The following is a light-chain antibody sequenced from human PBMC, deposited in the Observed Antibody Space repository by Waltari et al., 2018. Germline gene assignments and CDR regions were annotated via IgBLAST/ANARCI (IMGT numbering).Light chain of an antibody. CDR2: GAS. Sequence: IQLTQSPSSLSAPVGDRVTIACRASQGISGYVAWYQQKPGKAHKLLIYGASTLQSGVPSRFSGSGSGTDFTLIISDLQPEDFATYYCQQHNTFPLTFGGGTKVEIK. J-gene: IGKJ4*01. CDR1: QGISGY. V-gene: IGKV1-9*01. CDR3: QQHNTFPLT.